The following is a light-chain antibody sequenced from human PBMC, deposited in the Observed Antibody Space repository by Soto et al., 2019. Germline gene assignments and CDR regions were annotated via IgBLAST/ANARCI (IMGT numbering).Light chain of an antibody. Sequence: EIVLTQSPGTLSLSPGERATLSCRASQSVSSSYLAWYQQKPGQAPRLLIYGASSRAIAIPNRFSGRGSGTDFTLTISSLEPEDFAVYYCQQYSSSPYTVGQGTKLEI. CDR3: QQYSSSPYT. J-gene: IGKJ2*01. CDR1: QSVSSSY. CDR2: GAS. V-gene: IGKV3-20*01.